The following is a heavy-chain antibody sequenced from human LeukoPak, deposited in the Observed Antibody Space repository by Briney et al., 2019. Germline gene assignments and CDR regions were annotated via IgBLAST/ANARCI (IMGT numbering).Heavy chain of an antibody. V-gene: IGHV3-9*03. CDR2: ISWNSGST. CDR3: AKDMSVGAARGMDV. D-gene: IGHD6-6*01. J-gene: IGHJ6*03. CDR1: GFTFDDYA. Sequence: GGSLRLSXAASGFTFDDYAMHWVRQAPGKGLEWVSGISWNSGSTGYADSVKGRFTISRDTAKNSLYLQMNSLRGEDMALYYCAKDMSVGAARGMDVWGKGTMVTVSS.